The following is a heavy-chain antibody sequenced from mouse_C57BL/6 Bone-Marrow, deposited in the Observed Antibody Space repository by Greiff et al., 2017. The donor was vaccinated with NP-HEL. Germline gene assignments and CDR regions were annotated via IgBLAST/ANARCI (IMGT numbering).Heavy chain of an antibody. CDR3: TRHTVVTRFDY. CDR2: IDPETGGT. CDR1: GYTFPDYE. Sequence: VQLQQSGAELVRPGASVTLSCKASGYTFPDYEMHWVKQTPVHGLEWIGAIDPETGGTAYNQKFKGKAILTADKSSSTAYMELRSLTSEDSAVYYCTRHTVVTRFDYWGQGTTLTVSS. D-gene: IGHD1-1*01. J-gene: IGHJ2*01. V-gene: IGHV1-15*01.